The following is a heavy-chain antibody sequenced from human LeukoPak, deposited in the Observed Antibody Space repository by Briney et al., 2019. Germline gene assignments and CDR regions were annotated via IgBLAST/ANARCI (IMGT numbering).Heavy chain of an antibody. CDR1: GFIFRNYA. V-gene: IGHV3-23*01. CDR3: AKASWVSNVDAVL. D-gene: IGHD3-16*01. J-gene: IGHJ4*02. CDR2: LRGDGET. Sequence: GGSLRLSCAASGFIFRNYAMSWVRQGPARGLEWVSSLRGDGETFHADSVKGRFTLSRDDSRNTVYLQLNNLRVEDTAIYYCAKASWVSNVDAVLWGQGTLVTVSS.